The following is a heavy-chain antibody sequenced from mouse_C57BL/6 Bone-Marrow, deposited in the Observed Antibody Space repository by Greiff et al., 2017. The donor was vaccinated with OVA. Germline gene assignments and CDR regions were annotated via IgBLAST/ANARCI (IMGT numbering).Heavy chain of an antibody. CDR2: LSSGSSTI. Sequence: EVQGVESGGGLVKPGGSLKLSCAASGFTFSDYGMHWVRQAPEKGLEWVAYLSSGSSTIYYADTVKGRFTISRDNAKNTLFLHMTSRRSEDTAMYYCARQERPVAWFAYWGQGTLVTVSA. V-gene: IGHV5-17*01. CDR1: GFTFSDYG. CDR3: ARQERPVAWFAY. J-gene: IGHJ3*01.